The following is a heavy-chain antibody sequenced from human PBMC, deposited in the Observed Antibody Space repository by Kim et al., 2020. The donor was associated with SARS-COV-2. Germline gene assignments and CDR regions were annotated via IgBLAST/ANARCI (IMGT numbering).Heavy chain of an antibody. V-gene: IGHV1-18*04. CDR1: GYTFTSYG. Sequence: ASVKVSCKASGYTFTSYGISWVRQAPGQGLEWMGWISAYNGNTNYAQKLQGRVTMTTDTSTSTAYMELRSLRSDDTAVYYCARAVWDCSGGSCYPGQETDNWFDPWGQGTLVTVSS. J-gene: IGHJ5*02. CDR2: ISAYNGNT. CDR3: ARAVWDCSGGSCYPGQETDNWFDP. D-gene: IGHD2-15*01.